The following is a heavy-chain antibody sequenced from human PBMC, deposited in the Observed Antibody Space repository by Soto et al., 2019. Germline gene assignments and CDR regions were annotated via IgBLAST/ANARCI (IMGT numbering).Heavy chain of an antibody. V-gene: IGHV4-59*04. D-gene: IGHD3-22*01. CDR2: IYHTGNA. CDR1: GGSISSYY. CDR3: ARDYYDSSDYTETWFDP. J-gene: IGHJ5*02. Sequence: PSETLSLTCTVSGGSISSYYWSWIRQPPGKGLEWIGSIYHTGNAYYNPSLKSRVTISVDTSKNQFSLKLTSVTAADTALYYCARDYYDSSDYTETWFDPCGQGTLVTAPQ.